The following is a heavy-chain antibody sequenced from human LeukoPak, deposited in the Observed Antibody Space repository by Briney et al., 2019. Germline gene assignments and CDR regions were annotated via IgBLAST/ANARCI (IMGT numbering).Heavy chain of an antibody. D-gene: IGHD3-10*01. CDR2: ISWYSGNI. J-gene: IGHJ4*02. Sequence: GGSLRLSCVASGFTFDDHAMRWVRQAPGKGLEWVSSISWYSGNIGYADSVKGRFSISRDNAKNSLYLQMNSLRAEDTAVYYCARFAGSGSYYIDYWGQGTLITVSS. CDR3: ARFAGSGSYYIDY. V-gene: IGHV3-9*01. CDR1: GFTFDDHA.